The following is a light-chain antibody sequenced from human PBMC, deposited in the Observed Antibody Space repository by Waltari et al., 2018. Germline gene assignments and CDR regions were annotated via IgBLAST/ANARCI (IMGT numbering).Light chain of an antibody. Sequence: EIVMTQSPATLSLSPGETATLSCKASQNVYTNLAWYQQKPGQAPRLLISGASTRATGVPSRFSGSGSGTEFTLTISSLQSEDIAVYYCQQYNNWPPLTFGGGTRVDIK. CDR3: QQYNNWPPLT. CDR1: QNVYTN. CDR2: GAS. V-gene: IGKV3-15*01. J-gene: IGKJ4*01.